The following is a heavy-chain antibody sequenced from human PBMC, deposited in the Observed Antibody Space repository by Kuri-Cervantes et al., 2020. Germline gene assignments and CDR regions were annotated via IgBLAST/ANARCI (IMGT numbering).Heavy chain of an antibody. V-gene: IGHV3-11*01. CDR1: GFTFSDYY. CDR2: INPGGSGV. CDR3: ARTVSTTSGRYFDL. D-gene: IGHD6-6*01. Sequence: GGSLRLSCAASGFTFSDYYMSWIRQAPGKGLEWVSYINPGGSGVYYADSVKGRFIISRDNAKNSLYLQLNSLRAEDTAVYFCARTVSTTSGRYFDLWGQGALVTVSS. J-gene: IGHJ4*02.